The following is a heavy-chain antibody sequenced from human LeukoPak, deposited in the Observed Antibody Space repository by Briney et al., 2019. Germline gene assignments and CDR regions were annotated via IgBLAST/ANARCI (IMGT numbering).Heavy chain of an antibody. V-gene: IGHV1-69*05. CDR2: IIPIFGTA. CDR1: GYTFTGYH. Sequence: ASVKVSCKASGYTFTGYHIHWVRQAPGQGLEWMGRIIPIFGTANYAQKFQGRVTITTDESTSTAYMELSSLRSEDTAVYYCARAWSGYSPYYFDYWGQGTLVTVSS. D-gene: IGHD3-3*01. CDR3: ARAWSGYSPYYFDY. J-gene: IGHJ4*02.